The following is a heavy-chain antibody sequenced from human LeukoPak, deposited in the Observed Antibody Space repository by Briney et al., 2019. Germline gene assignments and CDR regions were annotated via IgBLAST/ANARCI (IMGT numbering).Heavy chain of an antibody. CDR2: IYSGGST. Sequence: GGSLRLSCAASEFSVGSNYMTWVRQAPGKGLEWVSVIYSGGSTYYADSVKGRFTISRDNSKNTLYLQMNSLRAEDTAVYYCAKVHRGDYVWGSYRSGAFDIWGQGTMVTVSS. V-gene: IGHV3-53*01. J-gene: IGHJ3*02. CDR1: EFSVGSNY. D-gene: IGHD3-16*02. CDR3: AKVHRGDYVWGSYRSGAFDI.